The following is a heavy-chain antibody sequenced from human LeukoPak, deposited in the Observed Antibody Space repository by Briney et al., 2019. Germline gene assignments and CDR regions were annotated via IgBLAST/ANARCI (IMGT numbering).Heavy chain of an antibody. CDR2: IWYDGGNK. D-gene: IGHD3-3*01. V-gene: IGHV3-33*01. J-gene: IGHJ3*02. CDR1: GFTFSSYG. CDR3: ARDLGITIFGVVTDAFDI. Sequence: GGSLRLSCAASGFTFSSYGMHWVRQAPGKGLEWVAVIWYDGGNKYYADSVKGRFTISRDNSKNTLYLQMNSLRAEDTAVYYCARDLGITIFGVVTDAFDIWGQGTMVTVSS.